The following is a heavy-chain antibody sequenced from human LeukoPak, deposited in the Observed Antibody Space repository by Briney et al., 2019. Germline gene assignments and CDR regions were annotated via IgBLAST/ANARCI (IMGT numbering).Heavy chain of an antibody. V-gene: IGHV1-24*01. CDR2: FDPEDGET. Sequence: ASVKVSCKVSGYTFTELSMHWVRQAPGKGLEWMGGFDPEDGETIYAQKFQGRVTMTEDTSTDTAYMELSRLRSEDTAVYYCATDPRVDGDWTGVYYYGMDVWGQGTTVTVSS. D-gene: IGHD3/OR15-3a*01. CDR1: GYTFTELS. J-gene: IGHJ6*02. CDR3: ATDPRVDGDWTGVYYYGMDV.